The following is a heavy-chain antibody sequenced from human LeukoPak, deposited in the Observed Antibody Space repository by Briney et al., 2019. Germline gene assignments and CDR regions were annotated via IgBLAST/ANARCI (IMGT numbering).Heavy chain of an antibody. V-gene: IGHV1-69*06. Sequence: ASVKVSCKASGGTFSSYAISWVRQAPGQGLEWMGGIIPIFGTANYAQKFQGRVTITADKSTSTAYMELSSLGSEDTAVYYCATRNKDIVVDDSPVMDVWGKGTTVTVSS. CDR1: GGTFSSYA. D-gene: IGHD2-15*01. CDR3: ATRNKDIVVDDSPVMDV. J-gene: IGHJ6*04. CDR2: IIPIFGTA.